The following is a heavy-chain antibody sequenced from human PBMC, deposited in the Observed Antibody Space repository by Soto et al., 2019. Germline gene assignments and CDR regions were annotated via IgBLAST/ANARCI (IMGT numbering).Heavy chain of an antibody. V-gene: IGHV1-69*12. D-gene: IGHD5-18*01. CDR1: GGTFSSYA. CDR2: LIPIFGTA. J-gene: IGHJ4*02. CDR3: ARGDVDTAMVPGY. Sequence: QVQLVQSGAEVKKPGSSVKVSCKASGGTFSSYAISWVRQAPGQGLEWMGGLIPIFGTANYAQKFQGRVTITADESTSTAYMELSSLRAEDTAVYDCARGDVDTAMVPGYWGQGTLVTVSS.